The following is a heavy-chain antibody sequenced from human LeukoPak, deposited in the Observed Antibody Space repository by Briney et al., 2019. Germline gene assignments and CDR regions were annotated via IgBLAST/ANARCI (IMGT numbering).Heavy chain of an antibody. V-gene: IGHV4-39*01. J-gene: IGHJ4*02. CDR1: GGSITSSGHY. CDR2: IYYSGST. CDR3: ARLRRYYGSGTYGYFDY. Sequence: SETLSLTCSVPGGSITSSGHYWGWIRQPPGKGLQWIGSIYYSGSTYYNPSLKSRVTISVDTSKNQFSLNLSSMTAADTAVYYRARLRRYYGSGTYGYFDYWGQGTLVTVSS. D-gene: IGHD3-10*01.